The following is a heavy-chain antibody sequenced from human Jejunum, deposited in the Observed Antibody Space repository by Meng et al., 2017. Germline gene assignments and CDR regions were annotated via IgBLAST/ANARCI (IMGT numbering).Heavy chain of an antibody. J-gene: IGHJ4*02. CDR1: GFTFSSYA. CDR3: ATSTYSTSWYYFDY. V-gene: IGHV3-23*01. Sequence: GESLKISCAASGFTFSSYAMSWVRQAPGKGLEWVSAISDSGGTTYYADSVKGRFTISRDNSRNTLYLQMNSLRAEDTAVYYCATSTYSTSWYYFDYWGQGILVTVSS. D-gene: IGHD2-2*01. CDR2: ISDSGGTT.